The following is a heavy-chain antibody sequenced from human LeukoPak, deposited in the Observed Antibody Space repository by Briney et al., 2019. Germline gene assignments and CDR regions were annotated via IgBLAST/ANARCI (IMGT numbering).Heavy chain of an antibody. V-gene: IGHV3-23*01. J-gene: IGHJ4*02. D-gene: IGHD3-10*01. CDR1: GFTFSSYA. Sequence: GGSLRLSCAASGFTFSSYAMSWVRQAPGKGLEWVSAISGSGGSTYYADSVKGRFTISRDNSKNTLYLQMNSLRAEDTAVYYCAKVGSSMVRGVSYYFDYWGQGTLVTVSS. CDR3: AKVGSSMVRGVSYYFDY. CDR2: ISGSGGST.